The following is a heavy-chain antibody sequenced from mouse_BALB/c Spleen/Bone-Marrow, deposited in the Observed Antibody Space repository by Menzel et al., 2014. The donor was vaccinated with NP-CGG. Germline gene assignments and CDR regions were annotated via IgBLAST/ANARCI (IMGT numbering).Heavy chain of an antibody. CDR2: INTYNGAT. D-gene: IGHD1-1*01. CDR3: SYDYDGSSYWYFDV. J-gene: IGHJ1*01. V-gene: IGHV1-31*01. CDR1: GYSFTGYY. Sequence: VQLKESGPELVKPGASVKISCKASGYSFTGYYMHWVRQTHVKSLEWIGRINTYNGATSYNQNFKDKASLTVDKSSSTAYMEFHSMTSEDSAVYYFSYDYDGSSYWYFDVWGEGTTVTVSS.